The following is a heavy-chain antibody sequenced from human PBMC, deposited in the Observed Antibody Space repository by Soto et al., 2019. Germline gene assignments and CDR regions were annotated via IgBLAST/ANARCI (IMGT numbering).Heavy chain of an antibody. CDR3: ARDVGGSYMFDY. CDR1: GFTFSDYY. Sequence: QVQLVESGGGLVKPGGSLRLSCAASGFTFSDYYMSWIRQAPGKGLEWVSYISSSSSYTNYADSVKGRFTISRDNAKNSMYLQMNSLRAEDTAVYYCARDVGGSYMFDYWGQGTLVTVSS. V-gene: IGHV3-11*05. J-gene: IGHJ4*02. D-gene: IGHD1-26*01. CDR2: ISSSSSYT.